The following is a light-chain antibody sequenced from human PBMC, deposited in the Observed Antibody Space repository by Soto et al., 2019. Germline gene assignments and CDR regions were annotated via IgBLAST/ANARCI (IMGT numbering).Light chain of an antibody. J-gene: IGKJ4*01. CDR1: QSVSNY. CDR3: QQHINRLS. Sequence: EIVLTQSPATLSLSPGERATLSCRASQSVSNYLAWYQQKPRQAPRLLIHDASTRATGIPARFSVSGSGTDFTLTITTLEPEDFAVYYCQQHINRLSFGGGTKVEIK. CDR2: DAS. V-gene: IGKV3-11*01.